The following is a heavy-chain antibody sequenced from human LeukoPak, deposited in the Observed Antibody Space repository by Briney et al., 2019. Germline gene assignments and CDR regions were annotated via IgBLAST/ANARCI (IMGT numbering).Heavy chain of an antibody. CDR1: GGSISGGGYY. V-gene: IGHV4-30-2*01. D-gene: IGHD3-22*01. J-gene: IGHJ3*02. Sequence: SETLSLTCTVSGGSISGGGYYWSWIRQPPGKGLEWIGYIYHRGSTYYNPSLKSRVTISVDRSKNQFSLKLSSVTAADTAVYYCARVLPSYDSSGYKEGDAFDIWGQGTMVTVSS. CDR3: ARVLPSYDSSGYKEGDAFDI. CDR2: IYHRGST.